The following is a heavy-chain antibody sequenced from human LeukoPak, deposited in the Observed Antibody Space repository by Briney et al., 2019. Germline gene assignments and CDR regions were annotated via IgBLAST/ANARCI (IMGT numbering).Heavy chain of an antibody. CDR2: ISRSGSTT. D-gene: IGHD5-18*01. CDR1: GFTFSSYT. Sequence: PGGSLRLSCAASGFTFSSYTMNWVRQAPGKGLEWVSYISRSGSTTYYADSVKGRFTISRDNAKSSLYLQMNSLRAEDTAVYYCARNAEDTRPHYFDYWGQGTLVTVSS. J-gene: IGHJ4*02. V-gene: IGHV3-48*01. CDR3: ARNAEDTRPHYFDY.